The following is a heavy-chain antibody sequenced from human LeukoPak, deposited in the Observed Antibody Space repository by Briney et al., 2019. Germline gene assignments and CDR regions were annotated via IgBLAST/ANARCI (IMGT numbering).Heavy chain of an antibody. CDR2: IYYSGST. CDR3: ARAAEYFQH. V-gene: IGHV4-59*01. J-gene: IGHJ1*01. CDR1: GGSISSYY. Sequence: SETLSLTCTVSGGSISSYYWSWTRQPPGKGLEWIGYIYYSGSTNYNPSLKSRVTISVDTSKNQFSLKLSSVTAADTAVYYCARAAEYFQHWGQGTLVTVSS.